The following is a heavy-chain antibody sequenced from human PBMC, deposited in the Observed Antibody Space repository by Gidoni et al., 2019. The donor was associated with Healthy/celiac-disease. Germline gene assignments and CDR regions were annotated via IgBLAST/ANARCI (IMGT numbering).Heavy chain of an antibody. V-gene: IGHV3-7*01. Sequence: SCAASGFTFSSYWMSWVRQAPGKGLEWVANIKQAGSEKYYVDSVKCRFTISRDNAKNSLYLQMNSLRAEDTAVYYCARDLGIQYYWGQGTLVTVSS. J-gene: IGHJ4*02. D-gene: IGHD6-13*01. CDR1: GFTFSSYW. CDR2: IKQAGSEK. CDR3: ARDLGIQYY.